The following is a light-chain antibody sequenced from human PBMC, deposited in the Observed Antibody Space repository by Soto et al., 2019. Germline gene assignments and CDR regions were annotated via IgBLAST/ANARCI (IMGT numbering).Light chain of an antibody. Sequence: LTHPASVSGSPGQSITISCTGTSSDVGGYNYVSWYQQHPGKAPKLMIYEVSNRPSGVSNRFSGSKSGNTASLTISGLQAEEEADYYCSSFTSSSTFVFGPGTKVTVL. CDR3: SSFTSSSTFV. CDR1: SSDVGGYNY. J-gene: IGLJ1*01. CDR2: EVS. V-gene: IGLV2-14*01.